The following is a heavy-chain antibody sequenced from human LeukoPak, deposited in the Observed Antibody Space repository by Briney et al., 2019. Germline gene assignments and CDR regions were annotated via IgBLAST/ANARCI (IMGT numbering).Heavy chain of an antibody. CDR1: GGSISSYY. CDR2: IYYSGST. Sequence: SETLSLTCTVSGGSISSYYWSWIRQPPGKGLEWIGYIYYSGSTNYNPSLKSRVTISVDTSKNQFSLKLSSVTAADTAVYYCARPSDGSGSYYPFDYWGQGTLVTVSS. D-gene: IGHD3-10*01. CDR3: ARPSDGSGSYYPFDY. J-gene: IGHJ4*02. V-gene: IGHV4-59*08.